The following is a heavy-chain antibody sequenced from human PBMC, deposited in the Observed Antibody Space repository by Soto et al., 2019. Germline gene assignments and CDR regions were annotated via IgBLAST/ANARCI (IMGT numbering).Heavy chain of an antibody. V-gene: IGHV3-23*01. CDR3: AKPPGTVLPATAPFDY. CDR2: ISGSGSST. CDR1: GFTFSSYT. Sequence: EVQLLDSGGDLVQPGGSLRLSCAASGFTFSSYTMNWVRQAPGKGLEWVSAISGSGSSTYYADFAKGRFTISRDSPKNTVYPQMNSRKVEETPVYYLAKPPGTVLPATAPFDYWGQGTLVTVSS. J-gene: IGHJ4*02. D-gene: IGHD2-2*01.